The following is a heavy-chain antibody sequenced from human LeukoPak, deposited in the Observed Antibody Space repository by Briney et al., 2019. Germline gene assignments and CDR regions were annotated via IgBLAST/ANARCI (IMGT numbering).Heavy chain of an antibody. CDR2: ISAYNGNT. Sequence: ASVKVSCKASGYTFTSYGISWVRQAPGQGLEWMRWISAYNGNTNYAQKLQGRVTMTTDTSTSTAYMELRSLRSDDTAVYYCARGDSSGYYRNPHFDYWGQGTLVTVSS. D-gene: IGHD3-22*01. CDR1: GYTFTSYG. CDR3: ARGDSSGYYRNPHFDY. J-gene: IGHJ4*02. V-gene: IGHV1-18*01.